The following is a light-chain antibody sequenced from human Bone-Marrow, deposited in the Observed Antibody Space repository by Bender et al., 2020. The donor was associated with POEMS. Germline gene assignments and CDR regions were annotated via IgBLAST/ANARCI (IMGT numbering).Light chain of an antibody. CDR2: GYN. CDR3: SSYTSHSVTAL. CDR1: SSNTGSGYD. Sequence: QSVLTQPPSVSGAPGQRVTISCTGSSSNTGSGYDINWYQHLPGTAPKLLIYGYNNRPSGVPDRFSGAKSGTSASPAITGLQDEDEADYYCSSYTSHSVTALFGGGTNLIVL. J-gene: IGLJ2*01. V-gene: IGLV1-40*01.